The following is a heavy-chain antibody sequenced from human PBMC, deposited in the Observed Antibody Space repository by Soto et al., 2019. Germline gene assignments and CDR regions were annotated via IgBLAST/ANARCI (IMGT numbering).Heavy chain of an antibody. D-gene: IGHD3-10*01. J-gene: IGHJ6*02. Sequence: SETLSLTCAVYGGSFSGYYWSWIRQPPGKGLEWIGEINHRGSTNYNPSLKSRVTISVDTSKNQFSLKLSSVTAADTAVYYCARAIWFGELGNYYYYGMDVWGQGTTVTVSS. V-gene: IGHV4-34*01. CDR1: GGSFSGYY. CDR3: ARAIWFGELGNYYYYGMDV. CDR2: INHRGST.